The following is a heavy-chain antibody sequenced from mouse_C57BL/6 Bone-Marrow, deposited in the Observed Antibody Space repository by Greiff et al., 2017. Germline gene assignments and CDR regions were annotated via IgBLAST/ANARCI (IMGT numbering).Heavy chain of an antibody. V-gene: IGHV1-81*01. J-gene: IGHJ3*01. D-gene: IGHD2-5*01. CDR2: IYPRSGNT. CDR1: GYTFTSYG. CDR3: ARHYSNLAWFAY. Sequence: QVQLQQSGAELARPGASVKLSCKASGYTFTSYGLSWVQQRTGQGLEWIGEIYPRSGNTYYTEKFKGKATLTADKSSSTADMELRRLTSEDSAVYFCARHYSNLAWFAYWGQGTLVTGSA.